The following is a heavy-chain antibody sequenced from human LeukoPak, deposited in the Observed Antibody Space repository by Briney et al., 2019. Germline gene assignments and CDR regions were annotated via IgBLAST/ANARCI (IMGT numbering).Heavy chain of an antibody. D-gene: IGHD3-3*01. Sequence: KPGESLKISCKGSGYSFTSYWIGWVRQMPGKGLEWMGIIYPGDSDTRYSPSFQGQVTISADKSISTAYLQWSSLKASDTAVYYCARGGTDDFWSGYTLPGYFDYWGQGTLVTVSS. V-gene: IGHV5-51*03. CDR2: IYPGDSDT. CDR1: GYSFTSYW. CDR3: ARGGTDDFWSGYTLPGYFDY. J-gene: IGHJ4*02.